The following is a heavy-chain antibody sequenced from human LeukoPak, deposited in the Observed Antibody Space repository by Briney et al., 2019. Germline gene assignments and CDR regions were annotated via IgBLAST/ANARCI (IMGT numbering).Heavy chain of an antibody. J-gene: IGHJ4*02. CDR3: ARGERLDPLDY. Sequence: ASVKVSCKASGYTFTSYAIHWVRQAPGQRLEWMGWISAGNGNTKYSQNFRGRVTFISNTSATTAFMELSSLRSDDTAVYYCARGERLDPLDYWGQGTLVTVSS. D-gene: IGHD1-1*01. CDR1: GYTFTSYA. V-gene: IGHV1-3*01. CDR2: ISAGNGNT.